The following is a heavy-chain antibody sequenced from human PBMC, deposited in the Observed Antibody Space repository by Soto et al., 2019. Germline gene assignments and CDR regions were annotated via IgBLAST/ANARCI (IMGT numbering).Heavy chain of an antibody. CDR2: ISGSGFKK. D-gene: IGHD2-21*01. V-gene: IGHV3-23*01. Sequence: GGSLRLSCAASGFIFENFGMSWVRQAPGKGLEWISPISGSGFKKYYADSVKGRFTISRDNSKSTVYLELNNLSDEDTAVYYCATWAYAVGGEGLWGQGTLVTVSS. CDR1: GFIFENFG. J-gene: IGHJ4*02. CDR3: ATWAYAVGGEGL.